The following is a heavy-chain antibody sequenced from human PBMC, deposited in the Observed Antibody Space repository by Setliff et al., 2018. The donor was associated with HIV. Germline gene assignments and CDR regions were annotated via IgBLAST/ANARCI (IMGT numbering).Heavy chain of an antibody. CDR1: GGSFSDYY. CDR3: ARVVSRREDRGTWMKLWLAPYYMDV. D-gene: IGHD3-10*01. CDR2: VSSSGTT. J-gene: IGHJ6*03. Sequence: SETLSLTCAVHGGSFSDYYWTWIRQPPGKGLEWIGYVSSSGTTNYTPSLESRLTISVDTSKNQVSLRLSSLTAADTAVYFCARVVSRREDRGTWMKLWLAPYYMDVWGKGTTVTVSS. V-gene: IGHV4-34*11.